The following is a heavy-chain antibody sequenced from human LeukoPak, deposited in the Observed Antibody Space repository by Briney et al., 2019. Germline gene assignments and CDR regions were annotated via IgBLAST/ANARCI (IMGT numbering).Heavy chain of an antibody. J-gene: IGHJ4*02. CDR1: GFTFSSYS. Sequence: PGGSLRLSCAASGFTFSSYSTNWVRQAPGKGLEWVSYISSSSSTIYYADSVKGRFTISRDNAKNSLYLQMNSLRADDTAVYYCARVAEAAAFDYWGQGTMVTVSS. V-gene: IGHV3-48*01. D-gene: IGHD6-13*01. CDR2: ISSSSSTI. CDR3: ARVAEAAAFDY.